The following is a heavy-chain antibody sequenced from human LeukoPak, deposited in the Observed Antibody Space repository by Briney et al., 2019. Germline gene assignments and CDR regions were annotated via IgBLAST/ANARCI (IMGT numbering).Heavy chain of an antibody. CDR1: GGSFSGYY. D-gene: IGHD3-10*01. CDR3: ARGKKVRGVGDRYYYYYMDV. CDR2: INHSGST. V-gene: IGHV4-34*01. J-gene: IGHJ6*03. Sequence: SETLSLTCAVYGGSFSGYYWSWIRQPPGKGVEWIGEINHSGSTNYNPSLKSRVTISVDTSKNQFSLKLSSVTAADTAVYYCARGKKVRGVGDRYYYYYMDVWGKGTTVTVSS.